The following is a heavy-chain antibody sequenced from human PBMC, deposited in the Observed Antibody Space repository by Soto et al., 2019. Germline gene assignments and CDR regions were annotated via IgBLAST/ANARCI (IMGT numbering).Heavy chain of an antibody. J-gene: IGHJ4*02. D-gene: IGHD6-6*01. CDR3: AKGSPRIAAPYYFDY. Sequence: PGGSLRLSCAASGFTFSSYAMNWVRQAPGKGLEWVSAISGSGGRAYYADSVKGRFTISRDNSKNTLYLQMNSLRAEDTAVYYCAKGSPRIAAPYYFDYWGQGTLVTVSS. CDR2: ISGSGGRA. V-gene: IGHV3-23*01. CDR1: GFTFSSYA.